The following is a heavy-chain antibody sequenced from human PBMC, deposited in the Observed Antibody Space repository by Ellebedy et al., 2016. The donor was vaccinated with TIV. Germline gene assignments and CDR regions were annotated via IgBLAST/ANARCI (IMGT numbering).Heavy chain of an antibody. Sequence: SQTLSLTCAISGDSVSSNSGAWNWIRQSPTRGLEWLGRTYYRSKWYNDYAVTVKSRMTINADTSKNQFSLQLNSKTPEDTAVYYCARNTEWGGSWNSLDSWGQGTLVTVSS. V-gene: IGHV6-1*01. D-gene: IGHD2-15*01. CDR2: TYYRSKWYN. CDR1: GDSVSSNSGA. CDR3: ARNTEWGGSWNSLDS. J-gene: IGHJ4*02.